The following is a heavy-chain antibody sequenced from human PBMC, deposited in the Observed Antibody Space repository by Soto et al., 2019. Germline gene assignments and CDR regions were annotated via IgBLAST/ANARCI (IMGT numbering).Heavy chain of an antibody. J-gene: IGHJ6*02. CDR1: GYTFTSYG. D-gene: IGHD2-15*01. V-gene: IGHV1-2*04. CDR3: ARTRGLGSCSGGSCSRGGGYYGMDV. CDR2: INPNSGGT. Sequence: ASVKVSCQASGYTFTSYGISWVRQAPGQGLEWMGWINPNSGGTNYAQKFQGWVTMTRDTSISTAYMELSRLRSDDTAVYYCARTRGLGSCSGGSCSRGGGYYGMDVWGQGTTVTVSS.